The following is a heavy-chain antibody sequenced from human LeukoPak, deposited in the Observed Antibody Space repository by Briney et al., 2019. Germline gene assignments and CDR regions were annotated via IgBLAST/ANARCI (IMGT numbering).Heavy chain of an antibody. Sequence: GGSLRLSCAASGFTFSSYAMSWVRQAPGKGLEWVSAISGSGGSTYYADSVKGRFTISRDNSKNTLYLQMNSLRAEDTAVYYWARRLGAAAGPSDYWGQGTLVTVSS. J-gene: IGHJ4*02. V-gene: IGHV3-23*01. CDR2: ISGSGGST. CDR1: GFTFSSYA. CDR3: ARRLGAAAGPSDY. D-gene: IGHD6-13*01.